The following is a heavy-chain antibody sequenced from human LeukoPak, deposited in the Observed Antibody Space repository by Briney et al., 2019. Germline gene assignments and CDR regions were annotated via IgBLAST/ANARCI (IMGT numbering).Heavy chain of an antibody. Sequence: PSETLSLTCAVYGGSFSGYYWSWIRQPPGKGLEWIGEINHSGSTNYNPSLKSRVTISVDTSKNQFSLKLSSVTAADTAVYYCARRAGSGSRYTHYYYYYYMDVWGKGTTVTISS. CDR1: GGSFSGYY. CDR3: ARRAGSGSRYTHYYYYYYMDV. J-gene: IGHJ6*03. V-gene: IGHV4-34*01. CDR2: INHSGST. D-gene: IGHD3-10*01.